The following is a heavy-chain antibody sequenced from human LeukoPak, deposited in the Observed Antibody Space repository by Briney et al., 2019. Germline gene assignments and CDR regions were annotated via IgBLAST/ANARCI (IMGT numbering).Heavy chain of an antibody. CDR2: IYYSGST. CDR3: ARRFADYGDYVGVLDP. CDR1: GGSISSSSYY. V-gene: IGHV4-39*01. D-gene: IGHD4-17*01. Sequence: SETLSLTCTVSGGSISSSSYYWGWIRQPPGKGLEWIGSIYYSGSTYYNPSLKSRVTISVDTSKNQFSLKLSSVTAADTAVYYCARRFADYGDYVGVLDPWGQGTLVTVSS. J-gene: IGHJ5*02.